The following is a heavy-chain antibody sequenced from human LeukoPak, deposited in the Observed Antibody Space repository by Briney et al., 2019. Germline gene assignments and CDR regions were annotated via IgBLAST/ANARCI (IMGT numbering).Heavy chain of an antibody. D-gene: IGHD5-24*01. CDR1: GFTLSSYG. V-gene: IGHV3-30*02. Sequence: GSLRLSCAASGFTLSSYGMHWVRQAPGKGLEWVAFIRYDGSNKYYADSVKGRFTISRDNSKNTLYLQMNSLRAEDTAVYYCAKDGTRDGYNNAFDIWGQGTMVTVSS. CDR3: AKDGTRDGYNNAFDI. J-gene: IGHJ3*02. CDR2: IRYDGSNK.